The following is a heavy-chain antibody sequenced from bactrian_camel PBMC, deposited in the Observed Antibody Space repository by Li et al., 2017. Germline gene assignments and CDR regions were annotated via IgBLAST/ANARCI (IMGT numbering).Heavy chain of an antibody. CDR2: ISKNGHR. J-gene: IGHJ4*01. D-gene: IGHD6*01. Sequence: HVQLVESGGGSVQAGGSLRLSCVASAYLTSRCGMGWYRQAPGKNRELIATISKNGHRTYVPSVKGRFTTSQDKSENTWYLDMNNTNFEDTAVYYCATGVGTPDGDGSECFGIWGQGTQVTVS. V-gene: IGHV3S53*01. CDR1: AYLTSRCG. CDR3: ATGVGTPDGDGSECFGI.